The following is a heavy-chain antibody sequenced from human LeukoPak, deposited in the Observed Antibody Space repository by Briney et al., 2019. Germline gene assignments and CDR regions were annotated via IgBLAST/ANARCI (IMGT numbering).Heavy chain of an antibody. CDR3: ASGRPAKPHSSSLDY. D-gene: IGHD6-13*01. J-gene: IGHJ4*02. CDR2: IYYSGST. V-gene: IGHV4-61*01. Sequence: PSETLSLTCTVSGGSVSSGTYFWTWVRQPPGKGLEWIGYIYYSGSTNYNPSLKSRVTISVDTSKNQFSLKLSSVTAADTAVYYCASGRPAKPHSSSLDYWGQGTLVTVSS. CDR1: GGSVSSGTYF.